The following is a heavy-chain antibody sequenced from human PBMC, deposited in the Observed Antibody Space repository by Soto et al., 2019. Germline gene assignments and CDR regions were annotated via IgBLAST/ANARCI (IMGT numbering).Heavy chain of an antibody. CDR2: ITAGNGKT. V-gene: IGHV1-3*01. D-gene: IGHD3-22*01. CDR1: GYTFTNYG. Sequence: GASVKVSCKASGYTFTNYGISWVRQAPGQGPEWMGWITAGNGKTKYSQKFQGRVTITRDTSASTVYLNLDTLKSEDTAVYYCARDTIPYSGYGYYSNSSGYYYVGAFDFWGQGTMVTVSS. CDR3: ARDTIPYSGYGYYSNSSGYYYVGAFDF. J-gene: IGHJ3*01.